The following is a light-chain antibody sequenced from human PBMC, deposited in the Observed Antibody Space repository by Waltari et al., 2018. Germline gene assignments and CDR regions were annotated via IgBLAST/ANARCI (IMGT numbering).Light chain of an antibody. Sequence: YVVTQPTSVSVAPGQTARITCGGNDIRSQSVHWYQQKPGQAPLLIVYDDTDRPSGIPERFSGSNSGTAATLTISSVEAGDEADYYCQVWDINNDQVVFGGGTKVTVL. V-gene: IGLV3-21*02. CDR3: QVWDINNDQVV. CDR2: DDT. CDR1: DIRSQS. J-gene: IGLJ2*01.